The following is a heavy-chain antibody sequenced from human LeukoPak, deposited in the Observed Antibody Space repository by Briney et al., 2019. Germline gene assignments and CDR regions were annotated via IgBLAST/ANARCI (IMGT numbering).Heavy chain of an antibody. D-gene: IGHD3-10*01. CDR1: GDSVSSNKAA. CDR3: AREREGSGSYYPD. J-gene: IGHJ4*02. CDR2: TYYRSKWFS. Sequence: SQTLSLTCAISGDSVSSNKAAWNWIRQSPSRGLEWLGRTYYRSKWFSDYAVSVESRITIRPDTSKNQFSLQLNSVTPEDTAIYYCAREREGSGSYYPDWGQGTLVTVSS. V-gene: IGHV6-1*01.